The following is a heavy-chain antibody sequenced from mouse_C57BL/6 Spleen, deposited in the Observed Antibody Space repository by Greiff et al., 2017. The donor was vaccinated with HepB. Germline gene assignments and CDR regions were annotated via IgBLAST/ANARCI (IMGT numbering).Heavy chain of an antibody. CDR2: INPNNGGT. J-gene: IGHJ3*01. D-gene: IGHD1-1*01. CDR1: GYTFTDYN. V-gene: IGHV1-22*01. CDR3: ARPFITTVVATWFAY. Sequence: EVQLQQSGPELVKPGASVKMSCKASGYTFTDYNMHWVKQSHGKSLEWIGYINPNNGGTSYNQKFKGKATLTVNKSSSTAYMELRSLTSEDSAVYYCARPFITTVVATWFAYWGQGTLVTVSA.